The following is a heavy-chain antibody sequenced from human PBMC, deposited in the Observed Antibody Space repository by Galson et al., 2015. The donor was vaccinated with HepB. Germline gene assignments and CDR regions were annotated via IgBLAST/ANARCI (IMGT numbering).Heavy chain of an antibody. J-gene: IGHJ5*02. CDR2: ISAYNGNT. CDR3: ARATYYYDSSGYLWFDP. V-gene: IGHV1-18*01. CDR1: GYTFTSYG. Sequence: SVKVSCKASGYTFTSYGINWVRQAPGQGLEWMGWISAYNGNTNYAQKLQGRVTMTTDTSTSTAYMELRSLRSDDTAVYYCARATYYYDSSGYLWFDPWGQGTLVTVSS. D-gene: IGHD3-22*01.